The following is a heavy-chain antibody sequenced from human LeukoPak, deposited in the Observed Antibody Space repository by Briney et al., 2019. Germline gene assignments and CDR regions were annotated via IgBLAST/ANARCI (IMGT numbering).Heavy chain of an antibody. V-gene: IGHV3-74*01. D-gene: IGHD3-10*01. CDR3: ARGNYYGQDY. CDR1: GFTFSSYW. CDR2: INSDGSTT. J-gene: IGHJ4*02. Sequence: GGSLRLSCGASGFTFSSYWMHWVRQAPGKGLVWISRINSDGSTTSYADSVKGRFTISRDSAKNTLYLQMNSLRAEDTAVYYCARGNYYGQDYWGQGTLVTVSS.